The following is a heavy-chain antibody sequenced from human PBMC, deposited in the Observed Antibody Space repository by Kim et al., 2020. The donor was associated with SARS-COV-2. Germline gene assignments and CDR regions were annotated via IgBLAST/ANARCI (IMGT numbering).Heavy chain of an antibody. CDR3: ARLRGYEDYGSGNYYYYGMDA. J-gene: IGHJ6*02. Sequence: GESLKISCKGSGYSFTSYWIGWVRQMPGKGLEWMGIIYPSDSDTRYSPSFQGQVTISADKSISNAYLQWSSLKASDTAMYYCARLRGYEDYGSGNYYYYGMDAWGQGTTVTVSS. CDR2: IYPSDSDT. CDR1: GYSFTSYW. D-gene: IGHD3-10*01. V-gene: IGHV5-51*01.